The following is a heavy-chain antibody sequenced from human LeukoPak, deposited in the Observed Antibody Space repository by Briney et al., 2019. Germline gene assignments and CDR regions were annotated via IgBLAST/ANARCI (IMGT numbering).Heavy chain of an antibody. CDR3: ARDRHSYGFTLAA. J-gene: IGHJ5*02. D-gene: IGHD5-18*01. CDR1: GFTFRGYG. Sequence: GGSLRLSCGASGFTFRGYGMHWVRQSPGKGLEWVAVISYDGNAKAFADSVKGRFIISRDNPKNTLFLQMNSLRPEGTGLYYCARDRHSYGFTLAAWGQGTPVIVSS. V-gene: IGHV3-30*03. CDR2: ISYDGNAK.